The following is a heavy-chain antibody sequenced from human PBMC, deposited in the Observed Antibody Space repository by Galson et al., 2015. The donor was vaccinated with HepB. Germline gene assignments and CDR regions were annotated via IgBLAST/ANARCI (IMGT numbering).Heavy chain of an antibody. J-gene: IGHJ2*01. D-gene: IGHD3-22*01. V-gene: IGHV3-21*01. CDR3: ARDSYYDSSGYHHWYFDL. CDR1: GFTFSSYS. Sequence: SLRLSCAASGFTFSSYSMNWVRQAPGKGLEWVSSISSSSSYIYYADSVKGRFTISRDNAKNSLYLQMNSLRAEDTAVYYCARDSYYDSSGYHHWYFDLWGRGTLVTVSS. CDR2: ISSSSSYI.